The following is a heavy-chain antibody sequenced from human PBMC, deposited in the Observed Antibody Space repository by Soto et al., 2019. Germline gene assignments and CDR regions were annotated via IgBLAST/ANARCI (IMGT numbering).Heavy chain of an antibody. CDR1: GFTFSRYA. CDR3: AKDRRGNTMVRGTFDY. V-gene: IGHV3-23*01. D-gene: IGHD3-10*01. CDR2: ISGSGGST. Sequence: EVQLLESGGGLVQPGGSLRLSCAASGFTFSRYAMSWVRQAPGKGLEWVSAISGSGGSTYYADSVKGRFTISRDNAKNTLYLQMNSLRAEDTAVYYCAKDRRGNTMVRGTFDYWGQGTLVTVSS. J-gene: IGHJ4*02.